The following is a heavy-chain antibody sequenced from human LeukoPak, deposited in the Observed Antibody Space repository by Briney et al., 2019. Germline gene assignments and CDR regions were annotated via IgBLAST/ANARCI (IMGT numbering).Heavy chain of an antibody. CDR3: ARGLATTGEDY. D-gene: IGHD1-1*01. Sequence: PGGSLRVSCAASGFIFKDDYMTWIRQAPGKGLEWVSVILRDGITHHADSMKDRFTISRHFSTNTLNLHMTNLRPDDTAVYYCARGLATTGEDYWGQGTLVIVSS. CDR2: ILRDGIT. V-gene: IGHV3-53*04. CDR1: GFIFKDDY. J-gene: IGHJ4*02.